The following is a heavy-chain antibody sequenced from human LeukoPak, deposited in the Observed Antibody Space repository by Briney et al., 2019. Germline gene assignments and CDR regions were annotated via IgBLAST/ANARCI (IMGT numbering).Heavy chain of an antibody. CDR3: AREGYMVRGVIPFDP. D-gene: IGHD3-10*01. J-gene: IGHJ5*02. CDR1: GDSVSSNSAA. CDR2: TYYRSKWYN. Sequence: ASQTLSLTCAISGDSVSSNSAAWNWIRQSPSRGLEWLGRTYYRSKWYNDYAVSVKSRITINPDTSKNQFSLQLNSVTPEDTAVYYCAREGYMVRGVIPFDPWGQGTLVTVSS. V-gene: IGHV6-1*01.